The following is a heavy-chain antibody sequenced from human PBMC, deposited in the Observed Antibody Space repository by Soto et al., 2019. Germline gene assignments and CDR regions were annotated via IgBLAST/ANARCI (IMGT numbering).Heavy chain of an antibody. Sequence: SETLSLTCTVSGGSISSYYWSWIRQPPGKGLEWIGYIYYSGSTNYNPSLKSRVTISVDTSKNQFSLKLSSVTAADTAVYYCARGTYYYDSSGYLSYYYYYYGMDVWGQGTTVTVSS. D-gene: IGHD3-22*01. V-gene: IGHV4-59*01. J-gene: IGHJ6*02. CDR2: IYYSGST. CDR1: GGSISSYY. CDR3: ARGTYYYDSSGYLSYYYYYYGMDV.